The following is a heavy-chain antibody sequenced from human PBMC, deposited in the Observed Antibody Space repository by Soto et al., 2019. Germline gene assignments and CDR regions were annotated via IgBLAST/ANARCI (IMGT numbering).Heavy chain of an antibody. CDR1: GGSISSGGYS. Sequence: PSETLSLTCAVSGGSISSGGYSWSWIRQPQGKGLEWIGYIYHSGSTYYNPSLKSRVTISVDRSKNQFSLKLSSVTAADTAVYYCARVTSGTSGFDPWGQGTLVTVSS. J-gene: IGHJ5*02. D-gene: IGHD1-1*01. V-gene: IGHV4-30-2*01. CDR2: IYHSGST. CDR3: ARVTSGTSGFDP.